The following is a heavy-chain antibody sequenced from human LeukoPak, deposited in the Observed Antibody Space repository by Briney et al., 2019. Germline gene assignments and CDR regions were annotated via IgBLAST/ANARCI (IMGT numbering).Heavy chain of an antibody. V-gene: IGHV3-21*01. CDR2: ISSSSSYI. D-gene: IGHD5-24*01. Sequence: PGESLRLSCAASGFTFSSYSMNWVRQAPGKGLEWVSSISSSSSYIYYADSVKGRFTISRDNAKNSLYLQMNSLRAEDTAVYYYARERMAHRWFDPWGQGTLVTVSS. J-gene: IGHJ5*02. CDR3: ARERMAHRWFDP. CDR1: GFTFSSYS.